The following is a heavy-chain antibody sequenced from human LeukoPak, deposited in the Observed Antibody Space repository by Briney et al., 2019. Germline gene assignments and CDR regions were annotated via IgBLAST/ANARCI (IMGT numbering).Heavy chain of an antibody. J-gene: IGHJ4*02. Sequence: PGGSLRLSCAASGFTLSSYGMHWVRQAPGKGLEWAAFISYDGSNNYYADYVKGRFTISRDNSKNSLFLQMNSLRPEDTAAYFCAKGTSWPAMVDYWGQGTLVTVSS. D-gene: IGHD5-18*01. CDR3: AKGTSWPAMVDY. CDR1: GFTLSSYG. V-gene: IGHV3-30*18. CDR2: ISYDGSNN.